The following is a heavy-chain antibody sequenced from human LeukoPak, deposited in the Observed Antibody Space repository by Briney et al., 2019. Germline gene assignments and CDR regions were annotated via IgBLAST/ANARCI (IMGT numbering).Heavy chain of an antibody. CDR3: AELGITMIGGV. CDR2: IKQDGSEK. CDR1: GFTFSSYW. V-gene: IGHV3-7*01. J-gene: IGHJ6*04. D-gene: IGHD3-10*02. Sequence: GGSLRLSCAASGFTFSSYWMSWVRQAPGKGLEWVANIKQDGSEKYYLDSVKGRFTISRDNAKNSLYLQMNSLRAEDTAVYYCAELGITMIGGVWGKGTTVTISS.